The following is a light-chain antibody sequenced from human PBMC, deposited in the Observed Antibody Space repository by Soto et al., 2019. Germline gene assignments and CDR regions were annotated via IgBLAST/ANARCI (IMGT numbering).Light chain of an antibody. V-gene: IGKV1-39*01. CDR3: LQRYTPPLT. CDR1: QSVARY. CDR2: AAY. Sequence: DIQMTQSPSSLSASVGDRVTITCRASQSVARYLNLYQQKPGGVPKLLIYAAYTLQGGVPSRFSGSGSGTDFTLTISSLQPEDFATYYCLQRYTPPLTFGGGTKVEIK. J-gene: IGKJ4*01.